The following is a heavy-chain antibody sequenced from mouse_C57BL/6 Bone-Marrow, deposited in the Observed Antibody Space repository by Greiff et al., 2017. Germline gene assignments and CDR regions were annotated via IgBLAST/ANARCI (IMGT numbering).Heavy chain of an antibody. CDR2: IDPSDSYT. J-gene: IGHJ2*01. CDR3: ARDGIDY. Sequence: QVQLQQPGAELVMPGASVKLSCKASGYTFTSYWMHWVKQRPGQGLEWIGEIDPSDSYTNYNQKFKGKSTLTVDKSSSTAYMQLSSLTAEDSAVYYCARDGIDYGGQGTTLTVSS. CDR1: GYTFTSYW. V-gene: IGHV1-69*01.